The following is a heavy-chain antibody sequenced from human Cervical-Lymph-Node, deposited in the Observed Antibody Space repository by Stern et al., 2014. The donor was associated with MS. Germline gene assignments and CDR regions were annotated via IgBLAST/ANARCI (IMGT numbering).Heavy chain of an antibody. Sequence: EVQLVDSGGGLVKPGGSLRLSCAASGFTFNNAWMSWVRQAPGKGLEWVGRIKSKTDGETTDYAAPVRDRFTISRDDSNHTLYLQMSSLKTEDTAVYYCTAGVPFDYWGHGTLVTVSS. CDR2: IKSKTDGETT. CDR1: GFTFNNAW. V-gene: IGHV3-15*01. CDR3: TAGVPFDY. J-gene: IGHJ4*01. D-gene: IGHD3-10*01.